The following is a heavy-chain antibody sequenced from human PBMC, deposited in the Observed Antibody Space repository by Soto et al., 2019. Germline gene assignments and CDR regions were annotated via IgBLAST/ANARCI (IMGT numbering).Heavy chain of an antibody. D-gene: IGHD2-2*01. CDR2: MNPNSGNT. CDR1: GYTFTSYD. J-gene: IGHJ5*02. Sequence: ASVKVSCKASGYTFTSYDINWVRQATGQGLEWMGWMNPNSGNTGYAQKFQGRVTMTRNTSISTAYMELSSLRSEDTAVYYCARGSTGVVVPADMFDPWGQGTLVTVSS. V-gene: IGHV1-8*01. CDR3: ARGSTGVVVPADMFDP.